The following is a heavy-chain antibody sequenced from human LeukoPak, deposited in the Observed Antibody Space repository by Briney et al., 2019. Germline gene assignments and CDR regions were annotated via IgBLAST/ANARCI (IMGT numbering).Heavy chain of an antibody. J-gene: IGHJ4*02. CDR2: IATYNDHT. V-gene: IGHV1-18*01. Sequence: ASVKVSCKASGYKFTSYGISWVRQAPGQGLVWVWWIATYNDHTDYAQKFQGRVTMTTDTSTSTAYMELGSLRSDDTAVYYCARARRVGATREEGYRGQGTLVTVSS. D-gene: IGHD1-26*01. CDR3: ARARRVGATREEGY. CDR1: GYKFTSYG.